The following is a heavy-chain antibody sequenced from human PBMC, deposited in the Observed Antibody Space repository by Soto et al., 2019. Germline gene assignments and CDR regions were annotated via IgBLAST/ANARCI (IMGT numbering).Heavy chain of an antibody. CDR3: AREPAAAGYYYGMDV. Sequence: PGGSLRLSCAASGFTFSSYSMNWVRQAPGKGLEWVSSISSSSSYIYYADSVKGRFTISRDNAKNSLYLQMNSLRAEDTAVYYCAREPAAAGYYYGMDVWGQGTTVTVPS. D-gene: IGHD6-13*01. CDR2: ISSSSSYI. V-gene: IGHV3-21*01. J-gene: IGHJ6*02. CDR1: GFTFSSYS.